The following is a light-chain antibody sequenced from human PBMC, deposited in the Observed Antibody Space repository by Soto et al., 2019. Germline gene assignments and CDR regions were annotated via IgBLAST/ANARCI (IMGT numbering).Light chain of an antibody. V-gene: IGKV3-20*01. Sequence: EIVLTQSPGTLSLSPGERATLACRASQSVSSNYLAWYQQKPGQPPRLLIYGASSRATGIPDRFSGSGSGTDFTLTISRLEPEDFAVYYCQQYSRLPRTFGQGTKVDNK. CDR3: QQYSRLPRT. CDR2: GAS. J-gene: IGKJ1*01. CDR1: QSVSSNY.